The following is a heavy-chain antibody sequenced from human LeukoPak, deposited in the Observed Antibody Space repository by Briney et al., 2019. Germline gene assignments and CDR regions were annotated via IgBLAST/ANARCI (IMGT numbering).Heavy chain of an antibody. Sequence: GSSVKVSCKASGGTFSSYAISWVRQAPGQGLEWMGGIIPIFGTANYAQKFQGRVTITADESTSTAYMELSSLRSEDTAVYYCGRGGPPVAGISAFYYYYYGMEVWGKGPRVPVPS. V-gene: IGHV1-69*01. CDR1: GGTFSSYA. CDR2: IIPIFGTA. CDR3: GRGGPPVAGISAFYYYYYGMEV. J-gene: IGHJ6*04. D-gene: IGHD6-19*01.